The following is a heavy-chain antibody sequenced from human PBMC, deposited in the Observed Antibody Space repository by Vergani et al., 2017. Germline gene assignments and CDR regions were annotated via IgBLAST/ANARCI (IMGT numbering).Heavy chain of an antibody. CDR2: INPNSGGT. V-gene: IGHV1-2*02. D-gene: IGHD6-13*01. CDR1: GYTFTGYY. Sequence: QVQLVQSGAEVKKPGASVKVSCKASGYTFTGYYMHWVRQAPGQGLEWMGWINPNSGGTNYAQKFQGRVTMTRDTSISTAYMELSRLRSDDTAVYYWARYSSSWYGTYYYYYYGMDVWGQGTTVTVSS. J-gene: IGHJ6*02. CDR3: ARYSSSWYGTYYYYYYGMDV.